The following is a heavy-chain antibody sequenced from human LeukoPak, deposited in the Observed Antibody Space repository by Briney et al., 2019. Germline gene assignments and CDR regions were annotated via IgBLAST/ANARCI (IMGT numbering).Heavy chain of an antibody. Sequence: PSETLSLTCTVSGGSINFYYWSWIRQPAGKGLEWIGRIYPTGSTNYSPSLKSRVTMSVDKSKNQFSLNLSSVTAADTAVYYCARGIADPYSFDSWGQGTLVTVSS. CDR3: ARGIADPYSFDS. V-gene: IGHV4-4*07. CDR2: IYPTGST. CDR1: GGSINFYY. J-gene: IGHJ4*02. D-gene: IGHD6-13*01.